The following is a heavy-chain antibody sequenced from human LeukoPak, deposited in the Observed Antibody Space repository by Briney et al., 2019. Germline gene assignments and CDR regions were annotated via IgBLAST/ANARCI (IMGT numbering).Heavy chain of an antibody. D-gene: IGHD5-18*01. CDR3: AGHERGYSYGLPYFDY. Sequence: SETLSLTCTVSGGSISSSSYYWGWIRQPPGKGLEWIGSIYYSGSTYYNPSLKSRVTISVDTSKNQFSLKLSSVTAADTAVYYCAGHERGYSYGLPYFDYWGQGTLVTVSS. V-gene: IGHV4-39*01. CDR1: GGSISSSSYY. CDR2: IYYSGST. J-gene: IGHJ4*02.